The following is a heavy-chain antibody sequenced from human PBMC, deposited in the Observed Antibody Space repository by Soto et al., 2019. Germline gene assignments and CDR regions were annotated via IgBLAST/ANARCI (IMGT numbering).Heavy chain of an antibody. V-gene: IGHV5-51*01. CDR2: IFPDDSDT. D-gene: IGHD3-16*01. Sequence: GESLKISCKASGYIIKNYWVGWVRQMPGQGLEWMGIIFPDDSDTRYSPSFQGHVTISVDKSISTAYVQWSSLKASDSAIYYCFRGGVXXXTFDYWGQGTLVTVSS. J-gene: IGHJ4*02. CDR3: FRGGVXXXTFDY. CDR1: GYIIKNYW.